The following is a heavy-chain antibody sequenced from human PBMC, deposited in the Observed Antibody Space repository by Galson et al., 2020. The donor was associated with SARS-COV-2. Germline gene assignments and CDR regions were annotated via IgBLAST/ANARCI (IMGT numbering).Heavy chain of an antibody. V-gene: IGHV1-3*01. D-gene: IGHD3-10*01. CDR2: INAGNGNT. CDR3: ARDRPMVPGVITVGVGGMDV. CDR1: GYTFRSYA. J-gene: IGHJ6*02. Sequence: ASVKVSCKASGYTFRSYAIHWVRQAPGQRLEWMGWINAGNGNTKYSQKFQGRVTITRDTSANTAYMELSSLRSEDTAVYYCARDRPMVPGVITVGVGGMDVWGQGTTVTVSS.